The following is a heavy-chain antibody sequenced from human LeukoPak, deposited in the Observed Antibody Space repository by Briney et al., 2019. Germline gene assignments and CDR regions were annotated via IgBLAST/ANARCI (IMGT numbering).Heavy chain of an antibody. J-gene: IGHJ5*02. CDR3: ARSANPGVHEFDP. CDR1: GFFLSSYW. CDR2: ITSSSNI. Sequence: GGSLRLSCAASGFFLSSYWMSWVRQAPGKGLEWLSYITSSSNINYADSVKGRFTISRDNAKNSLYLQMNSLRDEDTAVYYCARSANPGVHEFDPWGQGTLVTVSS. D-gene: IGHD6-6*01. V-gene: IGHV3-48*02.